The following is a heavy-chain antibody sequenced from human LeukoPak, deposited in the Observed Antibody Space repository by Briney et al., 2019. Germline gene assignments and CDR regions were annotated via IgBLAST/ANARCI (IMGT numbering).Heavy chain of an antibody. J-gene: IGHJ4*02. CDR2: INSDGSST. Sequence: QPGGSLRLSCAASGFIFSSYWMHWVRQAPGKGLVWVSRINSDGSSTSYADSVKGRFTISRDNSKNTLYLQMNSLRAEDTAVYYCAKDRYYYGSGSPPFAFDYWGQGTLVTVSS. V-gene: IGHV3-74*01. D-gene: IGHD3-10*01. CDR3: AKDRYYYGSGSPPFAFDY. CDR1: GFIFSSYW.